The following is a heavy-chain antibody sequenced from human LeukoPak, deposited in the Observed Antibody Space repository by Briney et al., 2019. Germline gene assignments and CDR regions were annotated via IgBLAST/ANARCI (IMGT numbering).Heavy chain of an antibody. J-gene: IGHJ6*02. Sequence: PGGSLSPSGSGSGFTFSSHWLHWLRQAQGKGLVWVSGDGSSTTYADAVKGRFTVSRDSAKNTLYLQMNSLRGEDTAVYYCARGRYYGMDVWGQGTTVTVSS. CDR1: GFTFSSHW. V-gene: IGHV3-74*01. CDR2: DGSST. CDR3: ARGRYYGMDV.